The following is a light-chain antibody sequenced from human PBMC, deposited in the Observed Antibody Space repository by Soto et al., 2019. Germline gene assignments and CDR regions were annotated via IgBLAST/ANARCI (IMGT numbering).Light chain of an antibody. CDR2: DAS. V-gene: IGKV3-11*01. Sequence: EIVLTQSPGTLSLSPGERATLSWRASQSVSNNYLAWYQQKPGQAPRLLIYDASNRATGIPARFSGSGSGTDFTLTISSLEPEDFAVYYCQQRSNWPPTFGQGTKVDI. CDR3: QQRSNWPPT. J-gene: IGKJ1*01. CDR1: QSVSNNY.